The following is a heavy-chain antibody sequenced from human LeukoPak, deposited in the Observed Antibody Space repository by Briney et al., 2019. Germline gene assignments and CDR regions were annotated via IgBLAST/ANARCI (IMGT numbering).Heavy chain of an antibody. CDR3: ARSWLSSWYRYFDL. CDR2: INHSGST. V-gene: IGHV4-34*01. CDR1: GGSFSGYY. D-gene: IGHD6-13*01. J-gene: IGHJ2*01. Sequence: SETLSLTCAVYGGSFSGYYWSWIRQPPGKGLEWIGEINHSGSTNYNPSLKSRVTISVDTSKNQFSLKLSSVTAADTAVYYCARSWLSSWYRYFDLWGRGTLVTVSS.